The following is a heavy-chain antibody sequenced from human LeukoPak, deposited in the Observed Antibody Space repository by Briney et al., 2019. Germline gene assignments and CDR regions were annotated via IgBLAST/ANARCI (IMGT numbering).Heavy chain of an antibody. CDR1: GFTFNNYP. D-gene: IGHD5-18*01. V-gene: IGHV3-23*01. J-gene: IGHJ6*03. Sequence: PGGSLRLSCAASGFTFNNYPMTWVRQAPGKGLEWVSAISGGGDNADYADSVKGRFTISREYSKNTLYLQMNSLRAEDTAVYYCAKGGYSNGRYYYYYMDVWGEGTTVTVSS. CDR2: ISGGGDNA. CDR3: AKGGYSNGRYYYYYMDV.